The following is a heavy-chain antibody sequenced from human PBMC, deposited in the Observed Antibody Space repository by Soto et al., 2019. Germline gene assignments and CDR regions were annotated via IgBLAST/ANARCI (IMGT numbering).Heavy chain of an antibody. V-gene: IGHV1-46*01. Sequence: ASVKVSCKASGYTLTSYYLHWVRQAPGQGPEWMGIINPSGGITNDAQKFQDRVTMTSDTSASTVYMELSSLRSEDTAVYYCARGISTTRYYYYYGMDVWGQGTTVTVSS. J-gene: IGHJ6*02. CDR3: ARGISTTRYYYYYGMDV. D-gene: IGHD2-2*01. CDR2: INPSGGIT. CDR1: GYTLTSYY.